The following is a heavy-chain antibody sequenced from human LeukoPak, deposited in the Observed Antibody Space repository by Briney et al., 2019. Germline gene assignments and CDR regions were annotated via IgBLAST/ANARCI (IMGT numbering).Heavy chain of an antibody. Sequence: SETLSLTCTVSGGSISSYYWSWIRQPPGKGLEWIGYIYYSGSTNYNPSLKSRVTISVDTSKNQFSLKLSSVTAADTAVYYCARGDVDYGDYAGWFDPWGQGTLVTVSS. CDR1: GGSISSYY. V-gene: IGHV4-59*01. D-gene: IGHD4-17*01. CDR3: ARGDVDYGDYAGWFDP. J-gene: IGHJ5*02. CDR2: IYYSGST.